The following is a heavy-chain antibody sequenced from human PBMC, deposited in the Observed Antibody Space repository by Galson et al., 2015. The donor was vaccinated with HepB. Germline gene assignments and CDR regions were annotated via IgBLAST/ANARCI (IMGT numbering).Heavy chain of an antibody. CDR3: ATDASDRRLFDF. J-gene: IGHJ4*02. CDR1: GYMFTDYY. Sequence: SVKVSCKASGYMFTDYYMHWVRQTPGQGLEWMGWINPDPGSTNYAQKFKGRVTMTRDTSISTSYIELNRLRSDDTAIYYCATDASDRRLFDFWGQGTLVTVSS. V-gene: IGHV1-2*02. CDR2: INPDPGST.